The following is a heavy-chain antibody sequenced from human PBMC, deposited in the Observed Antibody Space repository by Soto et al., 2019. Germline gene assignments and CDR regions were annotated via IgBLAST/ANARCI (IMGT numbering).Heavy chain of an antibody. J-gene: IGHJ4*02. Sequence: EVQLVETGGGLIQPGGSLRLSCAVSGFTVTSNYMSWVRQAPGKGPEWVSYIYSGGTTTYADSVKGRLTISRDNSKNTLYFQMNSLRAEDTAVYYCAIGGTSGWSPMHYWGQGTLVTVSS. CDR1: GFTVTSNY. CDR2: IYSGGTT. V-gene: IGHV3-53*02. D-gene: IGHD6-19*01. CDR3: AIGGTSGWSPMHY.